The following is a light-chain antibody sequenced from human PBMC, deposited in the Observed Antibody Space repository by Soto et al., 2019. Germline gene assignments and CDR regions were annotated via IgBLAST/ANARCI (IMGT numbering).Light chain of an antibody. CDR2: GAS. CDR1: QSVSSSY. CDR3: QAWT. V-gene: IGKV3-20*01. J-gene: IGKJ1*01. Sequence: EIVLTQSPGTLSLSPGERATLSCRASQSVSSSYLAWYQQKPGQAPRLLIYGASSRATGIPDRFSGSGSGTDFTLTISRLEPEDFAVYYCQAWTFGQGTKV.